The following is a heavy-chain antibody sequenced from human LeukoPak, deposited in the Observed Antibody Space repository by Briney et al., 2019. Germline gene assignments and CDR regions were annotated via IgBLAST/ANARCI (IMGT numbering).Heavy chain of an antibody. D-gene: IGHD3-10*01. CDR2: ISGSSSTK. CDR1: GFTFSSYA. Sequence: GGSLRLSCAASGFTFSSYAMSWVRQAPGKGLEWVSAISGSSSTKYYADSVKGRFTISRDNPKNSLFLQMSSLRDEDTAVYFCARDRGFGEMDYWGQGTLVTVSS. J-gene: IGHJ4*02. V-gene: IGHV3-48*02. CDR3: ARDRGFGEMDY.